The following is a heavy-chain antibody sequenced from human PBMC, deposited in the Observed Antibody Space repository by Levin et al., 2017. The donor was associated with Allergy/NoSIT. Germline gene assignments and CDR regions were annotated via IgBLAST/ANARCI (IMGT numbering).Heavy chain of an antibody. CDR1: GFTVSSNY. CDR3: ARDRVAAASPDAFDI. CDR2: IYSGGST. D-gene: IGHD6-13*01. Sequence: ASVKVSCAASGFTVSSNYMSWVRQAPGKGLEWVSVIYSGGSTYYADSVKGRFTISRDNSKNTLYLQMNSLRAEDTAVYYCARDRVAAASPDAFDIWGQGTMVTVSS. J-gene: IGHJ3*02. V-gene: IGHV3-66*02.